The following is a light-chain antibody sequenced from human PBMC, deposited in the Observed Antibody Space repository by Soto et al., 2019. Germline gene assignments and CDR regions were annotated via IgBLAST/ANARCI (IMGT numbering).Light chain of an antibody. Sequence: DIQMAQTPSAMSASVGDRDTITCRASQGISKYLAWFQQRPGKVPRRLVYAASSLQSGVPSRFSGSGSGTEFTLTISSLQPEDFGTYYCLQHTSYPWTFGQGTKVEI. CDR1: QGISKY. J-gene: IGKJ1*01. CDR2: AAS. V-gene: IGKV1-17*03. CDR3: LQHTSYPWT.